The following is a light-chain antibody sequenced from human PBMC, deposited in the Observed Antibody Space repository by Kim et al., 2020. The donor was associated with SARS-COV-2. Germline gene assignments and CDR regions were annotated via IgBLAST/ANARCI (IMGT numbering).Light chain of an antibody. V-gene: IGLV3-19*01. CDR1: SLRSNY. CDR2: GRN. J-gene: IGLJ2*01. Sequence: SSELTQDPAVSVALGQTVTITCQGDSLRSNYASWYQQKPGQAPVLVIYGRNNRPSGIPDRFSGSTSGNTASLTITGAQAEDEADYYCNSRDSSGNHVVFGGGTQLTLL. CDR3: NSRDSSGNHVV.